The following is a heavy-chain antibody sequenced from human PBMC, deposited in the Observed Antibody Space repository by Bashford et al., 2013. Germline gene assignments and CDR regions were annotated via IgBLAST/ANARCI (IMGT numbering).Heavy chain of an antibody. CDR1: GYTFTSYY. D-gene: IGHD6-13*01. Sequence: ASVKVSCKASGYTFTSYYMHWVRQAPGQGLEWMGIINPSGGSTSYAQKFQGRVTMTRDTSTSTVYMELSSLRSEDTAVYYCARDHLPSSSWYNPQTYPFDPWGQGTLVTVSS. V-gene: IGHV1-46*01. CDR3: ARDHLPSSSWYNPQTYPFDP. CDR2: INPSGGST. J-gene: IGHJ5*02.